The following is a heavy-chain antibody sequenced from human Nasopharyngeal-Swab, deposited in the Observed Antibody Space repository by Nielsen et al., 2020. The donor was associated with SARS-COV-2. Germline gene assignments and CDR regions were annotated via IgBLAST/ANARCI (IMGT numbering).Heavy chain of an antibody. D-gene: IGHD3-9*01. V-gene: IGHV3-23*01. J-gene: IGHJ4*02. Sequence: GGSLRLSCAASGFTFSSYAMSWVRQAPGKGLEWVSAISGSGGSTYCADSVKGRFTISRDNSKNTLYLQMNSLRAEDTAVYYCAKDLLAYDILTGYSSWGQGTLVTVSS. CDR2: ISGSGGST. CDR3: AKDLLAYDILTGYSS. CDR1: GFTFSSYA.